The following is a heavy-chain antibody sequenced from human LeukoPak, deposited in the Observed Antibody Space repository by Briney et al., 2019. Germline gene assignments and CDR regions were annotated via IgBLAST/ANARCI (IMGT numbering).Heavy chain of an antibody. CDR3: AKNGGPHGMDV. CDR1: GFTFSNIW. Sequence: GGSLRLSCAASGFTFSNIWMSWVRQAPGKGLEWVPNIRHDGSETNYVDSVKGRFTISRDNAKNSLHLQMNSLRAEGTAVYYCAKNGGPHGMDVWGQGTTVTVSS. CDR2: IRHDGSET. D-gene: IGHD3-10*01. J-gene: IGHJ6*02. V-gene: IGHV3-7*02.